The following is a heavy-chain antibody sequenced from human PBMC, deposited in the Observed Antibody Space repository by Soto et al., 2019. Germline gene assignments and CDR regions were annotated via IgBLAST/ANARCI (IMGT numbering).Heavy chain of an antibody. J-gene: IGHJ4*02. CDR2: IIPIFGTA. CDR3: ARGYCSSTSCYGYYFDY. D-gene: IGHD2-2*01. CDR1: GGTFSIYA. V-gene: IGHV1-69*13. Sequence: GASVKVSCTDSGGTFSIYAISWVRQAPGQGLEWMGGIIPIFGTANYAQKFQGRVTITADESTSTAYMELSSLRSEDTAVYYCARGYCSSTSCYGYYFDYWGQGTLVTVSS.